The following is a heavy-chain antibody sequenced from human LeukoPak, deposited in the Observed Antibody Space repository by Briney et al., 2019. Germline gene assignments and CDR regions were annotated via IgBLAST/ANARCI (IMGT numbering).Heavy chain of an antibody. Sequence: PGGSLRLSCAASGFTFSDNYMSWIRQAPGKRLELISYISIGGTTTKYADSVEGRFTISRDNARNFLYLQMSSLRAEDTAVYFCASEPRLLDHWGQGTLVTVSS. CDR3: ASEPRLLDH. D-gene: IGHD6-25*01. CDR1: GFTFSDNY. CDR2: ISIGGTTT. V-gene: IGHV3-11*04. J-gene: IGHJ4*02.